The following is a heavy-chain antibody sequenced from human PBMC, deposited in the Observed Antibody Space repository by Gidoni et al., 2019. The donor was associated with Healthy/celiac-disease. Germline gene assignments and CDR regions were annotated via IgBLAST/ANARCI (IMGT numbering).Heavy chain of an antibody. CDR1: GFTFSSYG. CDR3: ARDLGDERRFDY. Sequence: QVQLVESGGGVVQPGRSLRLSCAAAGFTFSSYGMHWVRQAPGKGLEWVAVIWYDGSNKYYADSVKGRFTISRDNSKNTLYLQMNSLRAEDTAVYYCARDLGDERRFDYWGQGTLVTVSS. D-gene: IGHD2-21*01. CDR2: IWYDGSNK. V-gene: IGHV3-33*01. J-gene: IGHJ4*02.